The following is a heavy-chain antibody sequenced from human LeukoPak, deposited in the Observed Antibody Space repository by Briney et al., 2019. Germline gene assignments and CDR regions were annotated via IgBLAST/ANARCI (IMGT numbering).Heavy chain of an antibody. Sequence: ASVKVSCKASGYTFTSYYMHWVRQAPGQGLEWMGIINPSGGSTSYAQKFQGRVTMTRDTSISTAYMELSSLRSEDTAVYYCARGRVTGDIYYYYGMDVWGQGTTVTVSS. CDR3: ARGRVTGDIYYYYGMDV. CDR2: INPSGGST. D-gene: IGHD7-27*01. J-gene: IGHJ6*02. CDR1: GYTFTSYY. V-gene: IGHV1-46*01.